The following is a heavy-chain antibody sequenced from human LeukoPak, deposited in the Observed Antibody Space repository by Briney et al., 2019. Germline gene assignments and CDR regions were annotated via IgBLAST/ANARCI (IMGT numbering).Heavy chain of an antibody. CDR2: IYYTGST. D-gene: IGHD3-10*01. Sequence: SETLSLTCTVSGGSISSYYWSWIRQPPGKGLEWIGYIYYTGSTNYNPSLKSRVTISVDMSKNQFSLKLSSVTAADTAVYYCARDLGFGSGSYGSFDYWGQGTLVTVSS. CDR1: GGSISSYY. CDR3: ARDLGFGSGSYGSFDY. V-gene: IGHV4-59*01. J-gene: IGHJ4*02.